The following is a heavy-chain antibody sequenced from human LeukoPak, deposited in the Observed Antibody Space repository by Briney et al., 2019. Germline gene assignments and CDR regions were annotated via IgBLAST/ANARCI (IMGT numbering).Heavy chain of an antibody. Sequence: PGGSLRLSCAASGFTFSSYSMNWVRQAPGKGLEWVSYISSSSSTIYYADSVKGRFTISRDNAKNSLYLQMNSLRAEDTAVYYCARDLQVHSSSWYVEPYYFDYWGQGTLVTVSS. CDR3: ARDLQVHSSSWYVEPYYFDY. CDR2: ISSSSSTI. V-gene: IGHV3-48*01. J-gene: IGHJ4*02. D-gene: IGHD6-13*01. CDR1: GFTFSSYS.